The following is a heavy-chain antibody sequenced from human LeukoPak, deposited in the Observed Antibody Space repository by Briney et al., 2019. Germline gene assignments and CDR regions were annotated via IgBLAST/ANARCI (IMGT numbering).Heavy chain of an antibody. Sequence: GASVKVSCKASGYTFTSYGISWVRQAPGQGLEWMGWISAYNGNTNYAQKLQGRVTVTADKSTSTACMELSSLRSEDTAVYYCARAPYDILTGYPLGNAFDIWGQGTMVTVSS. V-gene: IGHV1-18*01. CDR2: ISAYNGNT. D-gene: IGHD3-9*01. CDR3: ARAPYDILTGYPLGNAFDI. J-gene: IGHJ3*02. CDR1: GYTFTSYG.